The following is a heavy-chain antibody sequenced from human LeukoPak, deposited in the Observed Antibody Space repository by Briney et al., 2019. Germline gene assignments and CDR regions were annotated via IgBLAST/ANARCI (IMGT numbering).Heavy chain of an antibody. D-gene: IGHD3-22*01. CDR1: GYTFADYG. CDR2: ISSYNGNT. J-gene: IGHJ4*02. CDR3: ARDKEQYYYDSSGPLDY. V-gene: IGHV1-18*01. Sequence: ASVKVSCKASGYTFADYGISWVRQAPGQGLEWMGWISSYNGNTNYAQKLQGRVTMTTDTSTSTAYMELRSLRSDDTAVYYCARDKEQYYYDSSGPLDYWGQGTLVTVSS.